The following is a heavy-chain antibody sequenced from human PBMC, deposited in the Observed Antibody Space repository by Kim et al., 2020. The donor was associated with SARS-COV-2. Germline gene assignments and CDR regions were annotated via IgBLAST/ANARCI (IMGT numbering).Heavy chain of an antibody. CDR3: ARASGTSCPCYYMDV. V-gene: IGHV3-74*01. CDR2: ISSSGNST. CDR1: EFTFSTYW. J-gene: IGHJ6*03. Sequence: GGSLRLSCVASEFTFSTYWMYWVRQAPGKGLVWVSRISSSGNSTNYADSVKGRFTISRDNAKNTLYLQMNSLRAEDTAVYYCARASGTSCPCYYMDVWGKGTTVTVSS. D-gene: IGHD2-15*01.